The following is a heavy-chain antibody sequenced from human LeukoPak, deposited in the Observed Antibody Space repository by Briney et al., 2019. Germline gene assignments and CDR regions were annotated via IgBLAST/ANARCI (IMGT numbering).Heavy chain of an antibody. J-gene: IGHJ4*02. CDR1: GFTFRSSG. Sequence: GGSLRLSCAASGFTFRSSGMHWVRQTPGKGLEWVAFIWYDGNEIYYADSVKGRFTISRDNSRNTLYLQMNSLRADDTAVYYCARDRLHYGEYEKTLDYWGQGTLVTVSS. CDR3: ARDRLHYGEYEKTLDY. CDR2: IWYDGNEI. D-gene: IGHD4-17*01. V-gene: IGHV3-33*01.